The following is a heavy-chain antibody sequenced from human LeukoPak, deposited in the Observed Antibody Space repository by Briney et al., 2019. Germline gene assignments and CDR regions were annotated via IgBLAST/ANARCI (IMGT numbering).Heavy chain of an antibody. D-gene: IGHD3-9*01. CDR2: MNPNSGNT. Sequence: ASVKVSCKASGYTFTSYDINWVRQATGQGLEWMGWMNPNSGNTGYAQKFQGRVTMTRNTSISTAYMELSSLRSEDTAVYYCARSRYYDILTGYYYGMDVWGQGTTVTVSS. V-gene: IGHV1-8*01. J-gene: IGHJ6*02. CDR3: ARSRYYDILTGYYYGMDV. CDR1: GYTFTSYD.